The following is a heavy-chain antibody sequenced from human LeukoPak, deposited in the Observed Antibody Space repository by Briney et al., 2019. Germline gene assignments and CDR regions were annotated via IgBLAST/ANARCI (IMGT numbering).Heavy chain of an antibody. J-gene: IGHJ4*02. CDR1: GGSFSGYY. D-gene: IGHD5-18*01. V-gene: IGHV4-34*01. Sequence: SETLSLTCAVYGGSFSGYYWSWIRQPPGKGLEWIGEINHSGSTNYNPSLKSRVTISVDTSKNQFSLKLSSVTAADTAVYYCARVRVSYSYGPYYFDYWDQGTLVTVSS. CDR3: ARVRVSYSYGPYYFDY. CDR2: INHSGST.